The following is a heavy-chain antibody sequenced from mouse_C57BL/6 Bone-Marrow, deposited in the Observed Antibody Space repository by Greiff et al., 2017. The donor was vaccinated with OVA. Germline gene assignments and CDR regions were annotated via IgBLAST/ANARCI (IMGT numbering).Heavy chain of an antibody. Sequence: EVKLVESGGGLVKPGGSLKLSCAASGFTFSSYAMSWVRQTPEKRLEWVATISDGGSYTYYPDNVMGRFTISRDNAKNNLYLQMSHLKSEDTAMYYCGPHAMDYWGQGTSVTVSS. CDR1: GFTFSSYA. CDR3: GPHAMDY. V-gene: IGHV5-4*03. CDR2: ISDGGSYT. J-gene: IGHJ4*01.